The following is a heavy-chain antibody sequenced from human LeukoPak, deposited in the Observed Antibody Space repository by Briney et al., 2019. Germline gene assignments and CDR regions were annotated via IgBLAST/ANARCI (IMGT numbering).Heavy chain of an antibody. D-gene: IGHD6-13*01. Sequence: GGSLRLSCAASGFTFSSYSMNWVRQAPGKGLEWVSSISSSSSYIYYADSVKGRFTISRDNAKNSLYLQMNSLRAEDTAVYYCARGWYLRDFDYWGQGTLVTVSS. CDR3: ARGWYLRDFDY. J-gene: IGHJ4*02. V-gene: IGHV3-21*01. CDR2: ISSSSSYI. CDR1: GFTFSSYS.